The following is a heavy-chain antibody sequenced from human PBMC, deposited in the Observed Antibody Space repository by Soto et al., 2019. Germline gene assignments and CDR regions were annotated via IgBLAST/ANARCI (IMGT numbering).Heavy chain of an antibody. Sequence: ASLKVSCKASGYTFTSYTMHWVRQAPGQRLEWMGWINAGNGNTKYSQKFQGRVTITRDTSASTAYMELSSLRSEDTAVYYCARCVPIISSEYNWFDPWGQGAPVPVS. V-gene: IGHV1-3*01. CDR3: ARCVPIISSEYNWFDP. D-gene: IGHD2-2*01. CDR2: INAGNGNT. J-gene: IGHJ5*02. CDR1: GYTFTSYT.